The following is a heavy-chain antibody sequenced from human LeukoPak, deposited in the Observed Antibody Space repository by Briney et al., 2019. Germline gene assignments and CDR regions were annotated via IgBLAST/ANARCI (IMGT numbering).Heavy chain of an antibody. CDR1: GGSFSGYY. CDR2: INHSGST. Sequence: PPETLSLTCAVYGGSFSGYYWSWIRQPPGKGLEWIGEINHSGSTNYNPSLKSRVTISVDTSKNQFSLKLSSVTAADTAVYYCARRLRYSSCDYWGQGTLVTVSS. V-gene: IGHV4-34*01. D-gene: IGHD6-19*01. CDR3: ARRLRYSSCDY. J-gene: IGHJ4*02.